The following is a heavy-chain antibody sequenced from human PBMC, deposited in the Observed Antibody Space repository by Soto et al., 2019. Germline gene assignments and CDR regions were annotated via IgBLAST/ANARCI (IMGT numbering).Heavy chain of an antibody. J-gene: IGHJ3*02. CDR3: ANSLRRQRHTGWTHVFDT. V-gene: IGHV3-9*01. Sequence: EVQLVESGGGLVLPGTSLRLSCAASGFTFDDYAMHWVRQAPGKGLEWISGISWNSDTVVYADSVKGRFTIARDNAKNFMNLQMISLRTEDPALFFCANSLRRQRHTGWTHVFDTWGRGTMVTVSS. CDR1: GFTFDDYA. CDR2: ISWNSDTV. D-gene: IGHD2-2*01.